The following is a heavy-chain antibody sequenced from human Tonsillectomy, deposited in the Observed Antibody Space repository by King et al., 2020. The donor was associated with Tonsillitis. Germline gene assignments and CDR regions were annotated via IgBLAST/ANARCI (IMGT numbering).Heavy chain of an antibody. CDR2: ISSSSTYI. J-gene: IGHJ4*02. D-gene: IGHD3-22*01. Sequence: VQLVESGGGLVKPGGSLRLSCAASGLTFTAYTMNWVRQAPGAGLEWVSSISSSSTYIYYADSVKGRFTISRDNAKNSLYLQMNSLRAEDTAVYYCAREDYDSSTYSPRFDYWGQGTLVTVSS. CDR1: GLTFTAYT. CDR3: AREDYDSSTYSPRFDY. V-gene: IGHV3-21*01.